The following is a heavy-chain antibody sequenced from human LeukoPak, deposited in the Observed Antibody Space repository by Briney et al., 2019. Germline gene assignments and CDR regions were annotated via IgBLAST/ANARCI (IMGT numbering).Heavy chain of an antibody. CDR3: AKGVDNWNYWDY. V-gene: IGHV3-74*01. J-gene: IGHJ4*02. CDR1: GFIFSSYW. D-gene: IGHD1-20*01. CDR2: INNDGSTT. Sequence: PGGSLRLSCAASGFIFSSYWMYWVRQAPGKGLVWVSRINNDGSTTNYADSVKGRFTISRDNAKNTLYLQMNSLRAEDTAVYYCAKGVDNWNYWDYWGQGTLVTVSS.